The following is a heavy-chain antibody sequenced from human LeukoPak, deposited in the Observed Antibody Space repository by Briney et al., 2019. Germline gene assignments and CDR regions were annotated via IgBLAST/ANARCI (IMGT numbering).Heavy chain of an antibody. Sequence: SGTPSLTCSVSGYSLTSGHYWGWIRQPPGKGLEWIANIYHTGSAHYNPSLKSRVTISVDTSKNQFSLKLSSVTAADTAVYYCARYCTSTTCILRGFDYWGQGTLVTVSS. D-gene: IGHD2-2*01. CDR1: GYSLTSGHY. J-gene: IGHJ4*02. CDR2: IYHTGSA. V-gene: IGHV4-38-2*01. CDR3: ARYCTSTTCILRGFDY.